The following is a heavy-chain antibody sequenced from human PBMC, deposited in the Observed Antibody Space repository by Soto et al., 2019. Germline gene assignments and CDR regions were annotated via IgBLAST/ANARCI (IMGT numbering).Heavy chain of an antibody. V-gene: IGHV3-11*06. D-gene: IGHD3-10*01. CDR1: GFPFSDYY. CDR3: ARDTYYYGSGSYLGWFDP. J-gene: IGHJ5*02. CDR2: ISSSSSYT. Sequence: GGSLRLSCAASGFPFSDYYMSWIRQAPGKGLEWVSYISSSSSYTNYADSVKGRFTISRDNAKNSLYLQMNSLRAEDTAVYYCARDTYYYGSGSYLGWFDPWGQGTLVTVSS.